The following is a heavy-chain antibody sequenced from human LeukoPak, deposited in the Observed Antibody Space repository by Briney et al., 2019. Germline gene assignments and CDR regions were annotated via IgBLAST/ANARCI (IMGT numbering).Heavy chain of an antibody. V-gene: IGHV3-23*01. D-gene: IGHD3-10*01. CDR3: AKDRRHTVSGGYFDL. CDR1: GFTFKKYD. CDR2: IRASGGAT. J-gene: IGHJ2*01. Sequence: QAGGSLRLSCAASGFTFKKYDVTWVRQAPGKGLEWVSGIRASGGATYYADSVKGRFNISRDNAKNSLYLQMNSLRAGDTALYYCAKDRRHTVSGGYFDLWGRGTLAIVSS.